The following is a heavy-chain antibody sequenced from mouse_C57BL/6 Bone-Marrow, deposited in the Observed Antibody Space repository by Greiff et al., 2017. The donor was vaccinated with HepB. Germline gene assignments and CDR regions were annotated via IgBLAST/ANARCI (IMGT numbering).Heavy chain of an antibody. Sequence: EVKLMESGGGLVQPGGSLKLSCAASGFTFSDYGMAWVRQAPRKGPEWVAFISNLAYSIYYADTVTGRFTISRENAKNTLYLEMSSLRSEDTAMYYCARSGLLPYWYFDVWGTGTTVTVSS. D-gene: IGHD2-3*01. J-gene: IGHJ1*03. V-gene: IGHV5-15*01. CDR1: GFTFSDYG. CDR3: ARSGLLPYWYFDV. CDR2: ISNLAYSI.